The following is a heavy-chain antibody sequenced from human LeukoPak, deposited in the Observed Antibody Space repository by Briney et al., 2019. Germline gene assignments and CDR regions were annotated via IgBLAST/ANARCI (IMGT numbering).Heavy chain of an antibody. Sequence: SETLSLTCTVSGGSISSYYWSWIRQSPGKGLEWIGYIYTSGSTNYNPSLKSRVTISVDTSKNQFSLKLSSVTAADTAVYYCARLGSSSWPYYYYYMDVWGKGTTVTVSS. V-gene: IGHV4-4*09. J-gene: IGHJ6*03. CDR3: ARLGSSSWPYYYYYMDV. D-gene: IGHD6-6*01. CDR2: IYTSGST. CDR1: GGSISSYY.